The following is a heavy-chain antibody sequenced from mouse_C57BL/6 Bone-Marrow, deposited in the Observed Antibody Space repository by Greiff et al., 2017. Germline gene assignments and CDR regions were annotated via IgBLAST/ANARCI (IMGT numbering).Heavy chain of an antibody. CDR2: ISSGGSYT. Sequence: EVQGVESGGDLVKPGGSLKLSCAASGFTFSSYGMSWVRQTPDKRLEWVATISSGGSYTYYPDSVKGRFTISRDNAKHTLYLQMSSLKSEDTAMYYCARRGTTVVARAMEYGGQGTSVTVSS. D-gene: IGHD1-1*01. V-gene: IGHV5-6*01. J-gene: IGHJ4*01. CDR1: GFTFSSYG. CDR3: ARRGTTVVARAMEY.